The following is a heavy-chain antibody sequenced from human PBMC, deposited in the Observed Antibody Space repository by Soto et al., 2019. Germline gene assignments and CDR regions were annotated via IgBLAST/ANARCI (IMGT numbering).Heavy chain of an antibody. V-gene: IGHV3-23*01. CDR3: AKAGYYGSGSYYYYGMDV. Sequence: VQLLESGGGLVQPGGSLRLSCAASGFTFSSYAMSWVRQAPGKGLEWVSAISGSGGSTYYADSVKGRFTISRDNSKNTPYLQMNSLRAEDTAVYYCAKAGYYGSGSYYYYGMDVWGQGTTVTVSS. D-gene: IGHD3-10*01. CDR2: ISGSGGST. J-gene: IGHJ6*02. CDR1: GFTFSSYA.